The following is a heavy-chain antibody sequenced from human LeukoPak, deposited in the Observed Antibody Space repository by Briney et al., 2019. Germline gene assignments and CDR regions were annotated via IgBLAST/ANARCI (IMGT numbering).Heavy chain of an antibody. CDR2: ISYDGSNK. CDR1: GFTFSSYA. CDR3: ARDQGYSSNDY. Sequence: GGSLRLSCAASGFTFSSYAMHWVRQAPGKGLEWVAVISYDGSNKCYADSVKGRFTISRDNSKNTLYLQMNSLRAEDTAVYYCARDQGYSSNDYWGQGTLVTVSS. D-gene: IGHD6-13*01. V-gene: IGHV3-30*04. J-gene: IGHJ4*02.